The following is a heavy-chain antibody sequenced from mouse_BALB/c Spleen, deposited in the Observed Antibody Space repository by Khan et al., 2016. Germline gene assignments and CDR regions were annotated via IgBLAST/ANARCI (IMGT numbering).Heavy chain of an antibody. V-gene: IGHV1-87*01. Sequence: SVAELSIPLASVKLSCKASGYTFTSYWMQWVKQRPGQGLEWIGAIYPGDGDTRYTQKFKGKATLTADKSSSTAYMQLSSLASEDSAVYYCARYGKGYYFDSWGQGTTLTVSS. CDR1: GYTFTSYW. CDR2: IYPGDGDT. J-gene: IGHJ2*01. CDR3: ARYGKGYYFDS. D-gene: IGHD2-1*01.